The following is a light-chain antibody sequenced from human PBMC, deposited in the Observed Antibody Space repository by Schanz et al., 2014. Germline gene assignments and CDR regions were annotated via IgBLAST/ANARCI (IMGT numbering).Light chain of an antibody. Sequence: QSALTQPPSASGSPGQSVTISCTGTSSDVGGYNYVSWYQQHPGKAPKLMIYEATKRPSGVSDRFSGSKSGKTASLTISGLQTEDEADYYCCSYAGDTPHVALGGGTKLTVL. CDR1: SSDVGGYNY. V-gene: IGLV2-8*01. CDR2: EAT. J-gene: IGLJ2*01. CDR3: CSYAGDTPHVA.